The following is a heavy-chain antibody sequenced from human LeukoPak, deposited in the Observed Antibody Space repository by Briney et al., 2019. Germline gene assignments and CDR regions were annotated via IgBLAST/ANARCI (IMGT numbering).Heavy chain of an antibody. CDR2: ISSSSSYI. J-gene: IGHJ5*02. Sequence: GGSLRLSCAASGFTFSSYSMNWVRQAPGKGLEWVSSISSSSSYIYYADSVKDRFTISRDNAKNSLYLQMNSLRAEDTAVYYCARDLNYYDSSGYYLRWFDPWGQGTLVTVSS. CDR3: ARDLNYYDSSGYYLRWFDP. D-gene: IGHD3-22*01. CDR1: GFTFSSYS. V-gene: IGHV3-21*01.